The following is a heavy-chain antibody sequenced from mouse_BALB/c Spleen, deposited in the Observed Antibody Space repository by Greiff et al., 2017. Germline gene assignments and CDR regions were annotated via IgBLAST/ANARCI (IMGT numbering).Heavy chain of an antibody. Sequence: EVKLMESGGGLVQPGGSRKLSCAASGFTFSSFGMHWVRQAPEKGLDWVAYISSGSSTIYYADTVKGRFTISRDNPKNTLFLQMTSLRSEDTAMYYCARLGRFAYWGQGTLVTVSA. CDR1: GFTFSSFG. J-gene: IGHJ3*01. CDR2: ISSGSSTI. V-gene: IGHV5-17*02. D-gene: IGHD4-1*01. CDR3: ARLGRFAY.